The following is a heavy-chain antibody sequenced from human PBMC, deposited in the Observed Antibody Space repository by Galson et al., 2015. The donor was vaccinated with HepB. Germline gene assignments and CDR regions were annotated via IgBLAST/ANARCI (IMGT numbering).Heavy chain of an antibody. CDR2: ISSSSSYI. CDR1: GFTFSSYS. D-gene: IGHD3-10*01. V-gene: IGHV3-21*01. CDR3: ARQGQEGNYFDY. Sequence: SLRLSCAASGFTFSSYSMNWVRQAPGKGLEWVSSISSSSSYIYYADSVKGRFTISRDNAKNSLYLQMNSLRAEDTAVYYCARQGQEGNYFDYWGQGTLVTVS. J-gene: IGHJ4*02.